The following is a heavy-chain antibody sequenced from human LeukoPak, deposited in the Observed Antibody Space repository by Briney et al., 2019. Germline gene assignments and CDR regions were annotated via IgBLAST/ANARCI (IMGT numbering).Heavy chain of an antibody. Sequence: SETLSLTCTLSGGSISSRNYYWGWIRQPAGKGLDWIGCIYQLGSTYYNPSLKSRVTITVDTSKNQYSLNQRSVTAADTAVYYCGRMYSGGYYIILSFESWGQGTLVTVSS. CDR3: GRMYSGGYYIILSFES. D-gene: IGHD1-26*01. CDR2: IYQLGST. V-gene: IGHV4-39*01. CDR1: GGSISSRNYY. J-gene: IGHJ4*02.